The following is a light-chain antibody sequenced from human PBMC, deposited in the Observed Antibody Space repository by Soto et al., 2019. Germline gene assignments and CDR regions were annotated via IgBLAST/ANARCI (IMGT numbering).Light chain of an antibody. J-gene: IGKJ3*01. CDR2: DAS. CDR3: QKHDGVPL. V-gene: IGKV1-33*01. Sequence: DILLTQSPSSLSASVGDRVTITCQASQDISNHLNWYQQKQGKAPNLLIYDASDLETGAPSRFSGGGSGTFFSFSINSLQPEVIATYYCQKHDGVPLFGPGTKVEIK. CDR1: QDISNH.